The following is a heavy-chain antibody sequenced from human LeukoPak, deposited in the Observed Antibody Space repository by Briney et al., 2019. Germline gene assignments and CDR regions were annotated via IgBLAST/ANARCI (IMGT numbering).Heavy chain of an antibody. CDR2: IYTRGRT. D-gene: IGHD6-13*01. CDR3: ARLDDRAARIAVGRSSTWSSRRGFDY. J-gene: IGHJ4*02. V-gene: IGHV4-4*07. CDR1: GGSISSYY. Sequence: SETLSLTCTVSGGSISSYYWSWIRQPAGKGLEWIGRIYTRGRTNYNPSLKSRVTISVDTSKNQFSLKLNSVTAADTAVYYCARLDDRAARIAVGRSSTWSSRRGFDYWGQGTLVTVSS.